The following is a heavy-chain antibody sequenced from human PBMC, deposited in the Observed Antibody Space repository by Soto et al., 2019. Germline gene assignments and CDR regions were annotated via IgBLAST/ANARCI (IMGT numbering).Heavy chain of an antibody. V-gene: IGHV3-30*03. J-gene: IGHJ4*02. CDR1: GFPFSNYG. CDR2: ISYDGSIE. Sequence: QVQLVESGGGVVQPGRSLRLSCAASGFPFSNYGMHWVRQAPGKVLDWVAVISYDGSIEYYSESVKGRFTMSRDNSENTVYLQMNSLRTEDTAVYFCGRDWVWFGAHPIDNWGQGTLVTVSS. CDR3: GRDWVWFGAHPIDN. D-gene: IGHD3-10*01.